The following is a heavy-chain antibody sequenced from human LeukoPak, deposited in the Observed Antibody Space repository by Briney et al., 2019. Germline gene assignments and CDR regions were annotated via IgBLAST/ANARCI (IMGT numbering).Heavy chain of an antibody. J-gene: IGHJ3*02. CDR1: GFTFSSNY. Sequence: PGGSLRLSCAASGFTFSSNYMSWVRQAPGKGLEWVSVIYSGGSTYYADSVKGRFTISRDNSKNTLYLQMSSLRAEDTAVYYCASLLGPHDAFDIWGQGTMVTVSS. D-gene: IGHD2-8*02. CDR2: IYSGGST. V-gene: IGHV3-53*01. CDR3: ASLLGPHDAFDI.